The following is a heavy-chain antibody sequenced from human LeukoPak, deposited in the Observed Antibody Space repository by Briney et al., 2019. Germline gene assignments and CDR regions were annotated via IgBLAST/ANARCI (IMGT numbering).Heavy chain of an antibody. D-gene: IGHD1-7*01. CDR1: GSTFTGYY. J-gene: IGHJ4*02. V-gene: IGHV1-2*02. CDR3: ARLYNWNYY. Sequence: ASVKVSCKASGSTFTGYYIHWVRQAPRQGLEWMGWINPNSGDTNYAPKFQGRVTMTRDTSTSTAYMELSRLRSDDTAVYYCARLYNWNYYWGQGTLVTVSS. CDR2: INPNSGDT.